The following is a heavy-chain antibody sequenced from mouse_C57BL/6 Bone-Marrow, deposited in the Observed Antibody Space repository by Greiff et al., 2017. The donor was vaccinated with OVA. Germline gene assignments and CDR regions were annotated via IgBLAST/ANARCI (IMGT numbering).Heavy chain of an antibody. D-gene: IGHD1-1*01. CDR3: AREGIYYYGSSPWDY. V-gene: IGHV1-69*01. CDR1: GYTFTSYW. Sequence: VQLQQSGAELVMPGASVKLSCKASGYTFTSYWMHWVKQRPGQGLEWIGEIDPSDSYTNYNQKFKGKSTLTVDKSSSTAYMQLSSLTSEDSAVYYCAREGIYYYGSSPWDYWGQGTSVTVSS. J-gene: IGHJ4*01. CDR2: IDPSDSYT.